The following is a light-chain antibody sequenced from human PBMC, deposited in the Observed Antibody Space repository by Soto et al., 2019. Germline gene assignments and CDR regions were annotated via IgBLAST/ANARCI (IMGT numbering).Light chain of an antibody. CDR1: QSVSSSY. CDR3: QQYGSSQT. CDR2: GAS. Sequence: EIVLTQSPGPLSLSPGERATLSCRASQSVSSSYLAWYQQKPGPAPRILIYGASSRAAGIPDRFSGSGSGTDFTLTISRLEPEDFAVYYCQQYGSSQTLGQGTRLEIK. J-gene: IGKJ5*01. V-gene: IGKV3-20*01.